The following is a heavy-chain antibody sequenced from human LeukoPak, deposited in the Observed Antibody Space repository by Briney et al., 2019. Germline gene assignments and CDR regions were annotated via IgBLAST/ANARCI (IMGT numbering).Heavy chain of an antibody. CDR2: ISGSGGNT. J-gene: IGHJ4*02. CDR1: GFTFSSYA. Sequence: GGSLRLSCAASGFTFSSYAMSWVRQAPGKRLEWVSAISGSGGNTYYADSVKGRFTVSRDNSKNTLYLQINRLRAEDTAVYYCAKAGSIRFDYWGQGTLVTVSS. CDR3: AKAGSIRFDY. V-gene: IGHV3-23*01. D-gene: IGHD1-26*01.